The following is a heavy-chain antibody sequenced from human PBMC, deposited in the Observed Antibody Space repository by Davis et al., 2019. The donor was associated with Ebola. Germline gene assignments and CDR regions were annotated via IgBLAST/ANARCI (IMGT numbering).Heavy chain of an antibody. CDR1: GFTFSESA. CDR2: IWYDGSNK. D-gene: IGHD4-17*01. V-gene: IGHV3-33*08. J-gene: IGHJ4*02. Sequence: GGSLRLSCAASGFTFSESAIHWFRQASGRGLEWVAVIWYDGSNKYYADSVKGRFTISRDNSKNTLYLQMNSLRAEDTAVYYCTTQPYDYGDPVPYWGQGTLVTVSS. CDR3: TTQPYDYGDPVPY.